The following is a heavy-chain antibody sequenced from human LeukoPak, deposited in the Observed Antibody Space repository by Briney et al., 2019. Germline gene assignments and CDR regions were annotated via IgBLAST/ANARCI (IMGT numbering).Heavy chain of an antibody. CDR3: ARTRPINYYDNGRRFDI. CDR1: GGSFSGYY. V-gene: IGHV4-34*01. CDR2: INHSGST. J-gene: IGHJ3*02. Sequence: SETLSLTCAVYGGSFSGYYWSWIRQPPGKGLEWIGEINHSGSTNYNPSLKSRVTISVDTSKNQFSLKLGSVTAADTAVYYCARTRPINYYDNGRRFDIWGQGTMVTVSS. D-gene: IGHD3-22*01.